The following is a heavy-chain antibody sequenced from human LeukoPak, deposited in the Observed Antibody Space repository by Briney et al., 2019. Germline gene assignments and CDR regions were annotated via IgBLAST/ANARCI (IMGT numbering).Heavy chain of an antibody. CDR1: GFTFSSYW. CDR2: INSDGSST. V-gene: IGHV3-74*01. CDR3: ARGCPDHGDYECDWFDP. J-gene: IGHJ5*02. Sequence: AGGSLRLSCAASGFTFSSYWMHWVRQAPGKGMVWVSRINSDGSSTSYADSVKGRFTISRDNAKNTLYLQMNSLRAEDTAVYYCARGCPDHGDYECDWFDPWGQGTLVTVSS. D-gene: IGHD4-17*01.